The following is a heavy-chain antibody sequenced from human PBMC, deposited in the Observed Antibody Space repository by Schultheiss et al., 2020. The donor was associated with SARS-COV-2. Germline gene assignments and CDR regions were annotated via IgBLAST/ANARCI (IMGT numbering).Heavy chain of an antibody. J-gene: IGHJ5*02. D-gene: IGHD3-3*01. CDR2: IYSGGST. CDR1: GFTFSSYG. Sequence: GGSLRLSCAASGFTFSSYGMHWVRQAPGKGLEWVSVIYSGGSTYYADSVKGRFTISRDNSKNTLYLQMNSLRAEDTAVYYCARDRYDFWSGYYSGLGPTGFDPWGQGTLVTVSS. CDR3: ARDRYDFWSGYYSGLGPTGFDP. V-gene: IGHV3-NL1*01.